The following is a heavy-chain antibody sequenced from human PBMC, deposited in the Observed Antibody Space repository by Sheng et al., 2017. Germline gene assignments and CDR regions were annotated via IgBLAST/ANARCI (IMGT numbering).Heavy chain of an antibody. CDR1: GFTFSSYA. V-gene: IGHV3-21*01. Sequence: EVQLVESGGGLVKPGGSLRLSCAASGFTFSSYAMNWVRQAPGKGLEWVSSITTPGYIYYGDSVKGRFTISRDNAKNSLYLQMNSLRAEDTAVYYCARDWEYWGQGSLVTVSS. D-gene: IGHD1-26*01. J-gene: IGHJ4*02. CDR2: ITTPGYI. CDR3: ARDWEY.